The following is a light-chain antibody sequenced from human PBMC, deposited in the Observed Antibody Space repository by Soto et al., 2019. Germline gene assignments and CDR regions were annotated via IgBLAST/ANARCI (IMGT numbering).Light chain of an antibody. CDR1: RDDVGGYNY. J-gene: IGLJ1*01. Sequence: ALTQPPSASGSPGQSITISCTGSRDDVGGYNYVSWYQQHPGKAPKLIIYDVHKRPSGVPDRFSGSKSDNTASLTVSGLQTEDEADYYCNSYAGRNNFVFGTGTKLTVL. CDR2: DVH. V-gene: IGLV2-8*01. CDR3: NSYAGRNNFV.